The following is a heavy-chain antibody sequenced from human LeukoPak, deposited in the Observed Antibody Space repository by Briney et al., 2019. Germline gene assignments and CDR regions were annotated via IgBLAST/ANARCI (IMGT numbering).Heavy chain of an antibody. CDR1: GFTVSNSY. Sequence: PGGSLRLSCAASGFTVSNSYMSWIRHAPGKGLEWVSVIYSDGTSYYADSVKARFSISRDNSKNTLYLRMNSLRVEDTAMYYCTKTGGPWDWGQGTLVTVSS. J-gene: IGHJ4*02. CDR3: TKTGGPWD. D-gene: IGHD7-27*01. V-gene: IGHV3-53*01. CDR2: IYSDGTS.